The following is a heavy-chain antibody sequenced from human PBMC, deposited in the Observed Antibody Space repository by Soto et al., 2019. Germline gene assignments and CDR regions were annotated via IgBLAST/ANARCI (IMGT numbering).Heavy chain of an antibody. D-gene: IGHD2-21*02. J-gene: IGHJ4*02. Sequence: RASVKVSCKASGGTFSSYAISWVRQAPGQGLEWMGGIIPIFGTANYAQKFQGRVTITADESTSTAYMELSSLRSEDTAVYYCAIDLGEHIVVVTAPIPRLDYWGQGTLVTVSS. CDR3: AIDLGEHIVVVTAPIPRLDY. CDR2: IIPIFGTA. CDR1: GGTFSSYA. V-gene: IGHV1-69*13.